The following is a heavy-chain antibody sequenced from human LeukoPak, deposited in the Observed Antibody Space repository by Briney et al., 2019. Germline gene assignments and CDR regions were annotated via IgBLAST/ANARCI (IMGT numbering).Heavy chain of an antibody. V-gene: IGHV1-69*13. CDR2: IIPIFGTA. D-gene: IGHD2-15*01. J-gene: IGHJ4*02. CDR3: ARAASRLLHNCDY. CDR1: GGIFSSYA. Sequence: ASVKVSCKASGGIFSSYAISWVRQAPGQGLEWMGGIIPIFGTANYAQKFQGRVTITADESTSTAYMELSSLRSEDTAVYYCARAASRLLHNCDYWGQGTLVTVSS.